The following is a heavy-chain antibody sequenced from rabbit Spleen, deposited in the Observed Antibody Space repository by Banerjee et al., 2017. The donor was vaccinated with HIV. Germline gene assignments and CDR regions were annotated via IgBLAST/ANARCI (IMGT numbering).Heavy chain of an antibody. D-gene: IGHD4-1*01. CDR2: IDPVFGST. Sequence: QLVESGGGLVQPGESLKLSCKASGFDFSSYGVSWVRQAPGKGLEWIGYIDPVFGSTVYASWVNGQFTISSHNAQNTLYLQLNSLTAADTATYFCVREVAAKFSLWGPGTLVTVS. CDR1: GFDFSSYG. J-gene: IGHJ4*01. CDR3: VREVAAKFSL. V-gene: IGHV1S7*01.